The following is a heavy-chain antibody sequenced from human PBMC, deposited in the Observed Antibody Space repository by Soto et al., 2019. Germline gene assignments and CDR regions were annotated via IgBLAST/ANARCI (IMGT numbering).Heavy chain of an antibody. V-gene: IGHV4-30-4*02. D-gene: IGHD3-22*01. CDR3: ARYSPPKKAYDSNPGWFDP. J-gene: IGHJ5*02. Sequence: SETLSLTCAVSGGSISSGDYYWSWVRQSPGKGLEWIGCIYYSGTTYYNPSLETRLTMSVDTSKNQFSLRLSSVTAADTAVYFCARYSPPKKAYDSNPGWFDPWGQGTLVTVSS. CDR1: GGSISSGDYY. CDR2: IYYSGTT.